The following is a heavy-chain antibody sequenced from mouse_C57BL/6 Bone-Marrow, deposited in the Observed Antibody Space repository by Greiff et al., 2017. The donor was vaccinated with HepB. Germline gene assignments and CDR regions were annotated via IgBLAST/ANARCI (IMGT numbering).Heavy chain of an antibody. D-gene: IGHD2-3*01. CDR1: GYTFTSYW. V-gene: IGHV1-59*01. CDR2: IDPSDSYT. CDR3: AREDCYYVYYYAMDY. Sequence: QVQLQQPGAELVRPGTSVKLSCKASGYTFTSYWMHWVKQRPGQGLEWIGVIDPSDSYTNYNQKFKGKATLTVDTSSSTAYMQLSSLTSEDSAVYYCAREDCYYVYYYAMDYWGQGTSVTVSS. J-gene: IGHJ4*01.